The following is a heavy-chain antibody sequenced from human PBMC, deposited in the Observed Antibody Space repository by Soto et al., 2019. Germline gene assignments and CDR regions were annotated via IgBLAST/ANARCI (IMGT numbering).Heavy chain of an antibody. D-gene: IGHD3-3*01. V-gene: IGHV3-30-3*01. CDR1: GSIFIRNP. CDR3: ARSRSGAVPDSFGY. CDR2: ISKDGSVQ. J-gene: IGHJ4*02. Sequence: QVQLVESGGRVFNPGRSLKLSGAASGSIFIRNPINWVRQLPGKGLKWVAVISKDGSVQYYADSVRGRFIISRDKSKDTVYLEMNSLRAEDTAVFYCARSRSGAVPDSFGYWGQGTLVTVSS.